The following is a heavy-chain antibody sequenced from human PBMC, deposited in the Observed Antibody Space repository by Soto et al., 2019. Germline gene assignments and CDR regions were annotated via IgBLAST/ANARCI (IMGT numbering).Heavy chain of an antibody. J-gene: IGHJ6*02. CDR3: ARLVAEEFQLQAVLYYYYGLDV. V-gene: IGHV3-53*04. CDR2: IYSGGST. D-gene: IGHD2-2*01. Sequence: EVQLVESGGALVQPGGSLRLSCAASGFNVNNNYMTWVRQAPGKGLEWVSSIYSGGSTYYAESVKGRFTISRHNSQNTVYLQMNSLRLDDTAVYFCARLVAEEFQLQAVLYYYYGLDVWGQGTTVTVSS. CDR1: GFNVNNNY.